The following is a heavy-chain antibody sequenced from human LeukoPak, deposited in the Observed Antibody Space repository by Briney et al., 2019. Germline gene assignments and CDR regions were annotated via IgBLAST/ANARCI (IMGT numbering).Heavy chain of an antibody. D-gene: IGHD5-18*01. CDR1: GFTFSNAW. CDR3: TTEQYSYGSDDAFDI. CDR2: IKSKTDGGTT. Sequence: PGGSLRLSCAASGFTFSNAWMSWVRQAPGKGLEWVGRIKSKTDGGTTDYAAPVKGRFTISRDDSKNTLYLQMNSLKTEDTAVYYCTTEQYSYGSDDAFDIWGQGTMVTVSS. V-gene: IGHV3-15*01. J-gene: IGHJ3*02.